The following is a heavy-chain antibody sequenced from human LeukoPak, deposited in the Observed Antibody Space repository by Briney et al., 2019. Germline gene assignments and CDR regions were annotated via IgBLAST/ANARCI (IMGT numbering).Heavy chain of an antibody. CDR3: ARAYYDFWSGYTD. CDR2: IWYDGSNK. Sequence: GRSLRLSCAASGFTFSSYGMHWVRQAPGKGLEWVAVIWYDGSNKYYADSVKGRFTISRDNSKNTLYLQMNSLRAEDTAVYYCARAYYDFWSGYTDWGQGTLVTVSS. J-gene: IGHJ4*02. CDR1: GFTFSSYG. D-gene: IGHD3-3*01. V-gene: IGHV3-33*08.